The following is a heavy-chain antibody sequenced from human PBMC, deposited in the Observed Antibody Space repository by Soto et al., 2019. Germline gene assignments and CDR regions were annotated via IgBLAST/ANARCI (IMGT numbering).Heavy chain of an antibody. V-gene: IGHV4-31*03. CDR1: VGSINSGGYY. J-gene: IGHJ3*02. D-gene: IGHD3-16*02. Sequence: PSDTLSLTSNVSVGSINSGGYYWSWIRLHPGKGLEWIGYIYYSGSTYYNPSLKSRVTRPIDTSKNQLSLKLSPVTAADTAVYYCSRLGDYVWGNYLYFDAYDIWGQGAMDTVSS. CDR2: IYYSGST. CDR3: SRLGDYVWGNYLYFDAYDI.